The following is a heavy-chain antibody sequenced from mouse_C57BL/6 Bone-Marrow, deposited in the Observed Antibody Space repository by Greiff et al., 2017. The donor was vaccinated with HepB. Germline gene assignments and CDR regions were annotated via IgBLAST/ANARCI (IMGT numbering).Heavy chain of an antibody. J-gene: IGHJ1*03. CDR1: EYEFPSHD. V-gene: IGHV5-2*01. D-gene: IGHD1-1*01. Sequence: VQLKQSGGGLVQPGESLKLSCESTEYEFPSHDMSWVRKTPEKRLELVAAINSDGGSTYYPDTMERRFIISRDNTKKTLYLQMSSLRSEDTALYYCARHYGSSYNWYFDVWGTETTVTVSS. CDR3: ARHYGSSYNWYFDV. CDR2: INSDGGST.